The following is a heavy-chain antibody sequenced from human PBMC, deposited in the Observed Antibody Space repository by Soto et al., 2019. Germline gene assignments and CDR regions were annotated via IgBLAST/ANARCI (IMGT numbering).Heavy chain of an antibody. CDR3: ARAGTIHRYCSGGSCSDGAFDI. CDR1: GSSVSSGSYY. V-gene: IGHV4-61*01. D-gene: IGHD2-15*01. CDR2: IYYSGST. J-gene: IGHJ3*02. Sequence: PSETLSLTCTVSGSSVSSGSYYWSWIRQPPGKGLEWIGYIYYSGSTNYNPSLKSRVTISVDTSKNQFSLKLSSVTAADTAVYYCARAGTIHRYCSGGSCSDGAFDIWGQGTMVTVSS.